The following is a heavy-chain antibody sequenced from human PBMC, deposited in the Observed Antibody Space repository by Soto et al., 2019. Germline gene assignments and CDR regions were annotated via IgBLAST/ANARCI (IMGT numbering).Heavy chain of an antibody. J-gene: IGHJ4*02. CDR2: IYYSGST. Sequence: SETLSLTCTVSGGSISSGDYYWSWIRQPPGKGLEWIGYIYYSGSTYYNPSLKSRVTISVDTSKNQFSLKLSSVTAADTAVYYCARVGGFGATTIDYWGQGILVT. D-gene: IGHD3-10*01. CDR3: ARVGGFGATTIDY. CDR1: GGSISSGDYY. V-gene: IGHV4-30-4*01.